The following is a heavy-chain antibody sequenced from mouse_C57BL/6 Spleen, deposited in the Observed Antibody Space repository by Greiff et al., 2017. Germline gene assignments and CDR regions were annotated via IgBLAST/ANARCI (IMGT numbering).Heavy chain of an antibody. J-gene: IGHJ4*01. CDR2: ITPYNGGT. D-gene: IGHD1-1*01. CDR1: GYKFTDYY. V-gene: IGHV1-19*01. CDR3: ARRHYGSSSMDY. Sequence: VQLQQSGPVLVKPGPSVKMSCKASGYKFTDYYMNWVKQSHGKSLEWIGVITPYNGGTSYNQKFKGKATLNVDKSSSTAYTELTCLTSEDSVVYYCARRHYGSSSMDYWGPGTSVTVFS.